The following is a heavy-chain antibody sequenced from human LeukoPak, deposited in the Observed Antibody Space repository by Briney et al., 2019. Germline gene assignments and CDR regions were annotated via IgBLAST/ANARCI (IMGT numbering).Heavy chain of an antibody. CDR1: GFTFSSYA. V-gene: IGHV3-23*01. CDR3: AKDMGQYYYGSVSEYFDD. D-gene: IGHD3-10*01. Sequence: GGSLRLSCAASGFTFSSYAMSWVRQAPGKGLEWVSAISGSGGSTYYADSVKGRFTISRDNSKHTLYLQMNSLRAEDTPVYYCAKDMGQYYYGSVSEYFDDWGQGTLATVSS. CDR2: ISGSGGST. J-gene: IGHJ4*02.